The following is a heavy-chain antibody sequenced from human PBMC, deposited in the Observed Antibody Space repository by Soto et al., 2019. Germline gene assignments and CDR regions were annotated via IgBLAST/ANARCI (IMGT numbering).Heavy chain of an antibody. D-gene: IGHD1-26*01. CDR2: IYHTGST. V-gene: IGHV4-4*02. Sequence: QVQLQESGPGLVKPSGTLSLTCGVFGGSISNSNWWTWVRQPPGKGLEWIGEIYHTGSTNYNSSLMSRVTISLDKPNNQFSLKLSSVTAADTAVYYCAHRPIVGEAIWGQGTLVTVSS. CDR3: AHRPIVGEAI. CDR1: GGSISNSNW. J-gene: IGHJ4*02.